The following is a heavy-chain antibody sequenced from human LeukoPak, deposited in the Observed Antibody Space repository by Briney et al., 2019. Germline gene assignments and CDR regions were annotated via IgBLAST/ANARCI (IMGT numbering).Heavy chain of an antibody. Sequence: PSETLSLTCTVSGGSISSGDYYWSWIRQPPGKGLEWIGYIYYSASTYYNPSLKSRVTMSVDTSKNQFSLKLSSVTAADTAVYYCARSPGLAFPDIVLMPSTMPPNWFDPWGQGTLVTVSS. CDR1: GGSISSGDYY. CDR2: IYYSAST. V-gene: IGHV4-30-4*08. J-gene: IGHJ5*02. CDR3: ARSPGLAFPDIVLMPSTMPPNWFDP. D-gene: IGHD2-8*01.